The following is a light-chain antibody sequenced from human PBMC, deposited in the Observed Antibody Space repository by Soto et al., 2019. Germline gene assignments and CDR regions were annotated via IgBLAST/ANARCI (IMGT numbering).Light chain of an antibody. Sequence: EIVLTQSPCTLSFSPYNTMPLSCTFSQSVSSSSLAWYHQKPGQAPRLLVYGVSTRATGIPARFSGSGSGTDFTLTISSLEPEDFAVYYCQQRSNWPITFGQGTRLEIK. J-gene: IGKJ5*01. CDR2: GVS. CDR3: QQRSNWPIT. V-gene: IGKV3D-20*02. CDR1: QSVSSSS.